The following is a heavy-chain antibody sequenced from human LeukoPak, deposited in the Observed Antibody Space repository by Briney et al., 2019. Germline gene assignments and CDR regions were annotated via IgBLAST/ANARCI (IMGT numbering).Heavy chain of an antibody. V-gene: IGHV3-23*01. CDR3: AGGASWGGPYWYSDL. CDR1: GFSFSSYD. CDR2: ISASGGST. J-gene: IGHJ2*01. Sequence: GGSLRLSCAASGFSFSSYDMSWVRQAPGKGLKWVSTISASGGSTYYADSVKGRFTISRDNSKNTLYLQMNSLRAEDTAVYYCAGGASWGGPYWYSDLWGRGTLVTVSS. D-gene: IGHD7-27*01.